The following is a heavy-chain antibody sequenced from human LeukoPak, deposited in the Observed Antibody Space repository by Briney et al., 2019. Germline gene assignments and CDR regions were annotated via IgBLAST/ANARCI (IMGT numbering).Heavy chain of an antibody. V-gene: IGHV4-39*07. CDR3: ARGSLMVYARESDY. Sequence: PSETLSLTCTVSGGSISSSSYYWGWIRQPPGKGLEWIGSIYHSGSTYYNPSLKSRVTISVDTSKNQFSLKLSSVTAADTAVYYCARGSLMVYARESDYWGQGTLVTVSS. J-gene: IGHJ4*02. CDR1: GGSISSSSYY. CDR2: IYHSGST. D-gene: IGHD2-8*01.